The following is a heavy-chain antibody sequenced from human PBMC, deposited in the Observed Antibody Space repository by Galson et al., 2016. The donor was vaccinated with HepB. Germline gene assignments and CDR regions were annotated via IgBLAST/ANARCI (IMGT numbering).Heavy chain of an antibody. CDR3: VQGSTAPAV. J-gene: IGHJ6*04. Sequence: SLRLSCAASGFTFNNYGMTWVRQPPGKGLEVVSSISRSGYSTDYADSVKGRFTISRDNSKNTLYLQMNSMRAEDTAVYYCVQGSTAPAVWGKGTAVTVSS. D-gene: IGHD2-2*01. CDR2: ISRSGYST. V-gene: IGHV3-23*01. CDR1: GFTFNNYG.